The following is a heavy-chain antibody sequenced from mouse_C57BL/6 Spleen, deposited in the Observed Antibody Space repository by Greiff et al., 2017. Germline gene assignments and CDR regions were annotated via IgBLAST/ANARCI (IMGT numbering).Heavy chain of an antibody. CDR1: GFSLTSYG. V-gene: IGHV2-6*01. CDR3: ASGGDGRCAY. Sequence: VKLQESGPGLVAPSQSLSITCTVSGFSLTSYGVDWVRQSPGKGLEWLGVIWGVGSTNYNLALKSRLSISKDNSKSQVFLKMNSLQTDDTAMYYCASGGDGRCAYWGQGTLVTVSA. CDR2: IWGVGST. J-gene: IGHJ3*01. D-gene: IGHD3-3*01.